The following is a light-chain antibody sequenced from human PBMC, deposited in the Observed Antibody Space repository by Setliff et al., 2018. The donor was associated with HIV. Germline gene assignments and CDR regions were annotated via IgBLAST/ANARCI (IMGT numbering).Light chain of an antibody. J-gene: IGLJ1*01. Sequence: QSALAQPASVSGSPGQSITISCTGTSNDVGGYNYVCWYQQHPGKAPKLMIYEVTNRPSGVSYRFSGSKSGNTASLTISGPQADYEADYYCSSFGSSNTRVFRTVTKGTVL. V-gene: IGLV2-14*01. CDR2: EVT. CDR3: SSFGSSNTRV. CDR1: SNDVGGYNY.